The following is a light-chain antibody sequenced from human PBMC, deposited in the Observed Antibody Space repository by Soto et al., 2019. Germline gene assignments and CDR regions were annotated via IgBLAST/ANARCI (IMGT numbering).Light chain of an antibody. CDR1: ENIFTW. Sequence: DIQMTQSPSTLSASVGDRVTITCRASENIFTWLAWYQQQAGKAPKLLISKASALESGVPSRFSGSGSGTQFTLTISSLQPEEFASYYCQQYQSGFTFGLGTTLEIK. V-gene: IGKV1-5*03. CDR3: QQYQSGFT. J-gene: IGKJ2*01. CDR2: KAS.